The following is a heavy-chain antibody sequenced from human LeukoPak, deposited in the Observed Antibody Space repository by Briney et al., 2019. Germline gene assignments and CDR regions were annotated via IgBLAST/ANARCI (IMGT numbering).Heavy chain of an antibody. CDR3: VRDDDYERDDIWYDALDV. CDR1: GFIFSKCW. CDR2: IRHDGIRQ. J-gene: IGHJ3*01. D-gene: IGHD3-22*01. Sequence: PGGSLRLSCAGSGFIFSKCWMTWVRQAPGKGLEWVANIRHDGIRQNYLDSVEGRFSISRDNAQNSLFLQMNNLRVEDTGIYYCVRDDDYERDDIWYDALDVWGPGTRVTVSS. V-gene: IGHV3-7*01.